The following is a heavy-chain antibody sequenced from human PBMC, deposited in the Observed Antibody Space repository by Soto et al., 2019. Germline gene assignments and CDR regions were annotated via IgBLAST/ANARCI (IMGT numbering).Heavy chain of an antibody. J-gene: IGHJ6*03. CDR2: ISSSGGRT. V-gene: IGHV3-23*01. CDR1: GFTFSSYA. CDR3: AKAQQPREEGDYYYFYMDV. Sequence: GGSLRLSCAASGFTFSSYAMNWVRQAPGKGLEWVSSISSSGGRTYYADSVKGRFTISRDNSKNTLYLQMHSLRAEDTAIYSCAKAQQPREEGDYYYFYMDVWGKGTTVTVSS. D-gene: IGHD5-18*01.